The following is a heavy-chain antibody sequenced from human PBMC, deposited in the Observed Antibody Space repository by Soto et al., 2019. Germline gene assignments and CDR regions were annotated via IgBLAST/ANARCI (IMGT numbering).Heavy chain of an antibody. J-gene: IGHJ3*01. CDR3: ARVMVPMIVDCDAFDL. Sequence: QVQLVQSGAEVKKPGSSVKVSCKASGGTFSSYAISWVRQSPGQGLEWMGGIIPIFGTANYAQKFQGRVTITADEYTSTADMELSSLRSEDTAVYYCARVMVPMIVDCDAFDLWGQGTMGNVSS. CDR2: IIPIFGTA. CDR1: GGTFSSYA. V-gene: IGHV1-69*01. D-gene: IGHD3-22*01.